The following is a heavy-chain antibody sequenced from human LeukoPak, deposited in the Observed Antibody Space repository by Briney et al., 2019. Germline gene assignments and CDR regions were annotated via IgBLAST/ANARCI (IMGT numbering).Heavy chain of an antibody. V-gene: IGHV3-30*04. Sequence: PGRSLRLSCAASGFTFSSYAMHWVRQAPGKGLEWVAVISYDGSNKYYADSVKGRFTISRDNSKNTLHLQMNSLRIEDTAVYYCVRDLDWGAYDYWGQGTLVTVSS. CDR3: VRDLDWGAYDY. D-gene: IGHD3-9*01. J-gene: IGHJ4*02. CDR2: ISYDGSNK. CDR1: GFTFSSYA.